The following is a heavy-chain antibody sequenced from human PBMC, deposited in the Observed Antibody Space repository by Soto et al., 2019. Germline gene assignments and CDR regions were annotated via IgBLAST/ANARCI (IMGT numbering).Heavy chain of an antibody. Sequence: PSETLSLTCTVSGGSISNYYWSWIRQPPGKGLEWIGYIFSSGSTNHNPSLKSRVTISVHTSNNQFSLKLTSVTAADTAVYYCARGGSSLHNWGQGTVVTVSS. D-gene: IGHD1-26*01. CDR1: GGSISNYY. CDR2: IFSSGST. J-gene: IGHJ4*02. V-gene: IGHV4-59*01. CDR3: ARGGSSLHN.